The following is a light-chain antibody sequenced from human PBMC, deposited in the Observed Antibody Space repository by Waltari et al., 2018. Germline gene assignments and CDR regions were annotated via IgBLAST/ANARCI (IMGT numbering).Light chain of an antibody. CDR1: QRVGRA. CDR2: GAS. V-gene: IGKV3-20*01. Sequence: EIVLTQSPGTLSLSPGERATLSCWASQRVGRALAWYQPKRGQAPRLLIYGASTRATGIPDRCGGSGSGTDFSLTISRLEPEDFAVYYCQHYVRLPVTCGQGTKVEI. J-gene: IGKJ1*01. CDR3: QHYVRLPVT.